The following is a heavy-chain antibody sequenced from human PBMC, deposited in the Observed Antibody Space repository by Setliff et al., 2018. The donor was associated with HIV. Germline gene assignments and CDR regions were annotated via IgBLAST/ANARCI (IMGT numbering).Heavy chain of an antibody. CDR3: ARGDGYRANDAYYDTGMDV. D-gene: IGHD5-12*01. V-gene: IGHV4-39*07. CDR1: RASIGSNSYF. Sequence: SETLSLTCTVSRASIGSNSYFWGWIRQPPGKGLEWIGSIYNSGYSNSKPSLKSRVTISLDTSKNQFSLKLSAVTAADTAVYYCARGDGYRANDAYYDTGMDVWGQGITVTVSS. J-gene: IGHJ6*02. CDR2: IYNSGYS.